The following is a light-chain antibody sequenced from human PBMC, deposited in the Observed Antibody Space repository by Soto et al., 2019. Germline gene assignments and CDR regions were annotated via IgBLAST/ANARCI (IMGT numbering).Light chain of an antibody. Sequence: LTQPASVSGSPGQSITISCTGTSSDVGGYNYVSWYQQHPGKAPKLMIYEVSNRPSGVSNRFSGSKSGNTASLTISGLQAEDETDYYCFSYTSSGTYVFGTGTKVTVL. V-gene: IGLV2-14*01. CDR1: SSDVGGYNY. CDR3: FSYTSSGTYV. J-gene: IGLJ1*01. CDR2: EVS.